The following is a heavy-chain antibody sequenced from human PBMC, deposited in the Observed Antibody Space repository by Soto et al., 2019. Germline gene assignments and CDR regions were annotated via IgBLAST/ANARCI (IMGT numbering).Heavy chain of an antibody. J-gene: IGHJ6*02. V-gene: IGHV1-18*01. CDR2: ISAYNGNT. CDR1: GYTFTSYG. CDR3: ARASTPGTNYYYYGIDV. Sequence: QVQLVQSGAEVKKPGASVKVSCKASGYTFTSYGISWVRQAPGQGLEWMGWISAYNGNTNYAQKLQGRVTMTTDTSTSTAYRELRSLRSDDTAVYYCARASTPGTNYYYYGIDVWGQGTTVTVSS. D-gene: IGHD1-7*01.